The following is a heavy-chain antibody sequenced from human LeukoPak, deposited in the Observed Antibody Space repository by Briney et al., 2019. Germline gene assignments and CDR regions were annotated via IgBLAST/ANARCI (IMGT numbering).Heavy chain of an antibody. CDR3: ASGDVDTAMERY. CDR2: IIPIFGTA. D-gene: IGHD5-18*01. Sequence: ASVKVSCKASGGTFSSYAISWVRQAPGQGLEWMGGIIPIFGTANYAQKFQGRVTITTDESTSTAYMELSSLRSEDTAVYCCASGDVDTAMERYWGQGTLVTVSS. V-gene: IGHV1-69*05. J-gene: IGHJ4*02. CDR1: GGTFSSYA.